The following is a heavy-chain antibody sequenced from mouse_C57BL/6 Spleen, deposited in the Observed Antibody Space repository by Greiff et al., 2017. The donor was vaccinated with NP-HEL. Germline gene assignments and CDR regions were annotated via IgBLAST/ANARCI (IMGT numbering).Heavy chain of an antibody. Sequence: EVKLMESGPELVKPGASVKISCKASGYSFTDYNMNWVKQSNGKSLEWIGVINPNYGTTSYNQKFKGKATLTVDQSSSTAYMQLNSLTSEDSAVYYCARKATTVVAPYFDYWGQGTTLTVSS. CDR1: GYSFTDYN. V-gene: IGHV1-39*01. CDR3: ARKATTVVAPYFDY. D-gene: IGHD1-1*01. J-gene: IGHJ2*01. CDR2: INPNYGTT.